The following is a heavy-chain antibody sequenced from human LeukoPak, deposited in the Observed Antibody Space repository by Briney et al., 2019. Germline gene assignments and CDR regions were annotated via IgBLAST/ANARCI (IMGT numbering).Heavy chain of an antibody. CDR3: ARSASVGGPDAFDI. J-gene: IGHJ3*02. CDR2: IFTGGST. V-gene: IGHV4-4*09. Sequence: SETLSLTCTVSGGSINSDFWSWIRQSPGKGLEWIGYIFTGGSTNYNPSLNSRVTMSLHTSQNQFSLKLSSVTAADTAVYYCARSASVGGPDAFDIWGQGTVVTVSS. CDR1: GGSINSDF. D-gene: IGHD4-23*01.